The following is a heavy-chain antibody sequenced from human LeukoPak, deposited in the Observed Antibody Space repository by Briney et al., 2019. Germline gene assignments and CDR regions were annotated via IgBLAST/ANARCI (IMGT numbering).Heavy chain of an antibody. D-gene: IGHD4-11*01. CDR3: ARVTRLQPTTGGDY. J-gene: IGHJ4*02. V-gene: IGHV3-21*01. CDR1: GFTFSSYS. Sequence: PGGSLRLSCAASGFTFSSYSMNWVRQAPGKGLEWVSSISSSSSYIYYADSVKGRFTISRDNAKNSLYLQMNSLRAEDTAVYYCARVTRLQPTTGGDYWGQGTLVTVSS. CDR2: ISSSSSYI.